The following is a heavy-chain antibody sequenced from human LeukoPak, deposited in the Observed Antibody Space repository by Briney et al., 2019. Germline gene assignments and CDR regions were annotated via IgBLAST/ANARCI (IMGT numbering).Heavy chain of an antibody. D-gene: IGHD3-22*01. V-gene: IGHV3-11*01. CDR3: ARGGDYYDSSGYYLDY. CDR2: ISSSGSTI. Sequence: GGSLRLSGAASGFTFSDYYMSWIRQAPGKGLEWVSYISSSGSTIYYADSVKGRFTISRDNAKNSLYLQMNSPRAEDTAVYYCARGGDYYDSSGYYLDYWGQGTLVTVSS. CDR1: GFTFSDYY. J-gene: IGHJ4*02.